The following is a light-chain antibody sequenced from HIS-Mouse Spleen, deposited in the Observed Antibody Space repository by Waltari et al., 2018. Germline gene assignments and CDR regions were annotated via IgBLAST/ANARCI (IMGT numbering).Light chain of an antibody. V-gene: IGLV1-40*01. Sequence: QSVLPPPPSVSGAPGQRVTISCTGSSSNIGAGYDVHWYQQLPGTAPKLLISGNSNRPSGVPDRFSGSKSGTSASLAITGLQAEDEADYYCQSYDSSLSGPVFGGGTKLTVL. CDR1: SSNIGAGYD. CDR2: GNS. J-gene: IGLJ2*01. CDR3: QSYDSSLSGPV.